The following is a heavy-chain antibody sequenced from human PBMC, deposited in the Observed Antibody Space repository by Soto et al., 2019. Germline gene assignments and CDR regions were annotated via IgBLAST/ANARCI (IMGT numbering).Heavy chain of an antibody. V-gene: IGHV3-23*01. Sequence: GGSLRLSCAASGFTCSSYAMSWVRQAPGKGLEWVSAISGSGGSTYYADSVKGRFTISRDNSKNTLYLQMNSLRAEDTAVYYCAKDLGYSSSSDYYYYGMDVWGQGTTVTVSS. J-gene: IGHJ6*02. CDR2: ISGSGGST. CDR3: AKDLGYSSSSDYYYYGMDV. D-gene: IGHD6-6*01. CDR1: GFTCSSYA.